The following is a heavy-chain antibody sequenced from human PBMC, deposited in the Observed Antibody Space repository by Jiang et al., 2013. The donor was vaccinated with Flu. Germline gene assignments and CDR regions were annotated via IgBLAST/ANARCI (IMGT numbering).Heavy chain of an antibody. CDR2: IYHSGSS. D-gene: IGHD1-1*01. CDR1: GSSLIDNY. V-gene: IGHV4-38-2*02. J-gene: IGHJ5*02. CDR3: ARHWFRSERRSVNWFDP. Sequence: LLKPSETLSLTCTVSGSSLIDNYWAWIRQPPGKGLEWIGTIYHSGSSYYNPSLESRLTISVDTSKNRFSLKLRSVTAADTAIYYCARHWFRSERRSVNWFDPWGQGTLVTVSS.